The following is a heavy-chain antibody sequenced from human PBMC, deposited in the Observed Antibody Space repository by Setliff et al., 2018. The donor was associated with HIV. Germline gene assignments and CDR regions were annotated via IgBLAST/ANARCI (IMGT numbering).Heavy chain of an antibody. CDR2: ISGSSGYE. D-gene: IGHD6-19*01. J-gene: IGHJ6*03. V-gene: IGHV3-21*04. CDR1: GFTFSGYN. CDR3: AKGRYSSGANYYYYYMDV. Sequence: GSLRLSCAASGFTFSGYNLNWVRQAPGKGLEWVSSISGSSGYEYYADSVKGRFTISRDSAKNTLYLQMNSLRAEDTAVYYCAKGRYSSGANYYYYYMDVWGKGTTVTVS.